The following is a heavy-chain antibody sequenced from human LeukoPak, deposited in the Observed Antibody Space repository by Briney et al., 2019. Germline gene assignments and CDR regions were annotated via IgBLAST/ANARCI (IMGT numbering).Heavy chain of an antibody. J-gene: IGHJ4*02. V-gene: IGHV4-39*01. D-gene: IGHD2-21*02. Sequence: KPSETLSLTCTVSGGSISSTYDHWDWIRQPPGKGLEWMGSIRYSGTTYYNPSLKGRVTIFVDTSNNQFSLRLRSVTAADTAVYYCARRLHYFDYWGQGSLVTVSS. CDR1: GGSISSTYDH. CDR2: IRYSGTT. CDR3: ARRLHYFDY.